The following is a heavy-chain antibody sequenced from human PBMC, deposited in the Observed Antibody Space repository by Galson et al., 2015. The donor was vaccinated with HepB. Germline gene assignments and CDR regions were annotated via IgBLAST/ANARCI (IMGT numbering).Heavy chain of an antibody. CDR1: GGSFSGYY. CDR2: INHSGST. J-gene: IGHJ6*02. Sequence: ETLSLTCAVYGGSFSGYYWSWIRQPPGKGLEWIGEINHSGSTDYNPSLKSRVTVSVDTSMNQFSLKLNSVTAADTAVYYCARRFAYSYDDGFYHYGLDVWGQGTTVTVSS. V-gene: IGHV4-34*01. CDR3: ARRFAYSYDDGFYHYGLDV. D-gene: IGHD3-16*01.